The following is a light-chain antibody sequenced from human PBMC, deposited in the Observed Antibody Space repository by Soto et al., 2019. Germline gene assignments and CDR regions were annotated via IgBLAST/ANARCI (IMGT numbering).Light chain of an antibody. CDR2: GAS. CDR3: QQYSMAPLT. J-gene: IGKJ1*01. Sequence: DIVLTQSPATLSLSPGERATLSCRASLTISDNYLAWYQQKAGQAPRLVIFGASSRATGIPDRFSASGSGTDFTLTISRLEPEDFAVYYCQQYSMAPLTFGQGTKVDIK. V-gene: IGKV3-20*01. CDR1: LTISDNY.